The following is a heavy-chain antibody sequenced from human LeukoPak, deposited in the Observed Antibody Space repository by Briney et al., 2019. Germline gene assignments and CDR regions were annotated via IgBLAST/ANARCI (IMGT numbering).Heavy chain of an antibody. Sequence: PGGSLRLSCAASGFTFDDYAMHWVRQAPGKGLEWVSLISWDGGATYYSNSVKGRFTISRDNNKNSLYLQMNSLRRDDTAVYYCAKDQGCSSSSCRLNWFGPWGQRTLVTVSS. J-gene: IGHJ5*02. D-gene: IGHD2-2*01. CDR2: ISWDGGAT. CDR3: AKDQGCSSSSCRLNWFGP. V-gene: IGHV3-43*02. CDR1: GFTFDDYA.